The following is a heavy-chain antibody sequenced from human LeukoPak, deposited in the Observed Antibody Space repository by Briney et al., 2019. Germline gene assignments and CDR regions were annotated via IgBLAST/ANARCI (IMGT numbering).Heavy chain of an antibody. J-gene: IGHJ5*02. CDR2: IYYSGST. Sequence: PSETLSLTCTVSGGSISSSSYYWGWIRQPPGKGLEWIGSIYYSGSTYYNPSLESRVTISLDTSKNQFSLKLSSVTAADTAVYYCARVQDGLGWFDPWGQGTLVTVSS. CDR1: GGSISSSSYY. V-gene: IGHV4-39*07. CDR3: ARVQDGLGWFDP. D-gene: IGHD3/OR15-3a*01.